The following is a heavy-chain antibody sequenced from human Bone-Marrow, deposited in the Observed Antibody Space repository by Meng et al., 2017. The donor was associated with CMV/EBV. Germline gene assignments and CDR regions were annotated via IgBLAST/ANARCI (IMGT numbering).Heavy chain of an antibody. D-gene: IGHD6-6*01. J-gene: IGHJ6*02. V-gene: IGHV3-48*03. Sequence: GESLKISCAASGFTFSSYEINWVRQAPGKGLEWVSYISSSGSTIYYADSVKGRFTISRDNAKNSLYLQMNSLRAEDTAVYYCAREVSSSSFWSPLYGMDVWGQGTTVTVSS. CDR3: AREVSSSSFWSPLYGMDV. CDR1: GFTFSSYE. CDR2: ISSSGSTI.